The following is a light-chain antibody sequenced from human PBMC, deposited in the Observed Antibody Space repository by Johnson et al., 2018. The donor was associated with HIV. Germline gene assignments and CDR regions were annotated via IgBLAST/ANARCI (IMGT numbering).Light chain of an antibody. J-gene: IGLJ1*01. Sequence: QSVLTQSPSVSAAPGQKVTISCSGSSSNIGNNYVSWYQQLPGTAPKLLIYDNNKRPSGIPDRFSGSKSGTSATLGITGLQTGDEADYYCGTWNSSLSAPYVFGTVTKVPVL. V-gene: IGLV1-51*01. CDR3: GTWNSSLSAPYV. CDR2: DNN. CDR1: SSNIGNNY.